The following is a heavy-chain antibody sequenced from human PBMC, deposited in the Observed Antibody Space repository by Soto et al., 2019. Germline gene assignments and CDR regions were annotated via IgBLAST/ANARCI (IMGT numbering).Heavy chain of an antibody. CDR2: IKYSGTT. D-gene: IGHD2-2*01. V-gene: IGHV4-39*06. CDR3: ARYCISTSCHARDFQH. CDR1: GGSISSSRCH. J-gene: IGHJ1*01. Sequence: SETLSLTCTVSGGSISSSRCHWGWIRQPPGKGLEWIASIKYSGTTFYNPSLKSRVTLSVDTSKNQFALKLSSVTAADTAVYYCARYCISTSCHARDFQHWGQGTLVTVSS.